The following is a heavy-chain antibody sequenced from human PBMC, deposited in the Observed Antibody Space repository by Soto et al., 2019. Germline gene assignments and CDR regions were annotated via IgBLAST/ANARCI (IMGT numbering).Heavy chain of an antibody. Sequence: GGSLRLSCAASGFTFSSYGMHWVRQAPGKGLEWVAVIWYDGSNKYYADSVKGRFTISRDNSKNTLYLQMNSLRAEDTAVYYCARSPPGYCSGGSCYPYYFDYWGQGTLVTVSS. CDR1: GFTFSSYG. CDR3: ARSPPGYCSGGSCYPYYFDY. V-gene: IGHV3-33*01. CDR2: IWYDGSNK. J-gene: IGHJ4*02. D-gene: IGHD2-15*01.